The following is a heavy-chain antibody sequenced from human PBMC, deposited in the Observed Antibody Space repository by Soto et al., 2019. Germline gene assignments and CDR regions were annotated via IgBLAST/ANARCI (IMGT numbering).Heavy chain of an antibody. CDR3: ARDLWGYCGTNCYPLDV. V-gene: IGHV4-59*01. CDR1: GGSISGYY. Sequence: PPETLSLTCTVSGGSISGYYWSWIRRPPGKGLEWIGYMYNSGSTVYNPPFKSRVTISVDTYKNQFSLKLSSVTAADTAIYYCARDLWGYCGTNCYPLDVWGQGTTVTVSS. D-gene: IGHD2-21*02. CDR2: MYNSGST. J-gene: IGHJ6*02.